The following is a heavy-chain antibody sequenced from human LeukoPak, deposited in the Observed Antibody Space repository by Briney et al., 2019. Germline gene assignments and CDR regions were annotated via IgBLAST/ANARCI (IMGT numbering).Heavy chain of an antibody. CDR3: ARGRFTIFGVVTHDAFDI. Sequence: SETLSLTCTVSGGSISSSAQSWGWIRQPPGKGLEWIGTIYYSGNTYYNPSLESRVTVSVDTSKNQFSLKLSSVTAADTALYYCARGRFTIFGVVTHDAFDIWGQGTVVTVSS. D-gene: IGHD3-3*01. CDR1: GGSISSSAQS. CDR2: IYYSGNT. J-gene: IGHJ3*02. V-gene: IGHV4-39*07.